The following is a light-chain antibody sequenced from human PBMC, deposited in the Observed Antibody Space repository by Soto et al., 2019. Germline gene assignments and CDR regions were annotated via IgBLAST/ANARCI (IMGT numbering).Light chain of an antibody. Sequence: IQMTQSPSSVSASVGDRVTITCRASQAISSWLAWYQQKPGRAPKLLIYSASSLQNGAPSRFTGSGSGTDFTLTITSLQPDDTAIYYCQQARSFPLTFGGGTKVDNK. V-gene: IGKV1-12*01. CDR3: QQARSFPLT. CDR2: SAS. J-gene: IGKJ4*01. CDR1: QAISSW.